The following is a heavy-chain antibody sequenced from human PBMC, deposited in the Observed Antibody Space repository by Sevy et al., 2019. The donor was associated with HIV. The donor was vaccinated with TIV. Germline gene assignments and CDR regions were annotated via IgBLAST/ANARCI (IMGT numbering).Heavy chain of an antibody. Sequence: GGSLRLSCAASGFTFSSYAMHWVRQAPGKGLEWVAVISYDGSNKYYAYSVKGRFTISRDNSKNTLYLQMNSLRAEDTAVYYCARETPAYCSGGSCYSYLDYWGQGTLVTVSS. CDR1: GFTFSSYA. D-gene: IGHD2-15*01. J-gene: IGHJ4*02. CDR2: ISYDGSNK. V-gene: IGHV3-30-3*01. CDR3: ARETPAYCSGGSCYSYLDY.